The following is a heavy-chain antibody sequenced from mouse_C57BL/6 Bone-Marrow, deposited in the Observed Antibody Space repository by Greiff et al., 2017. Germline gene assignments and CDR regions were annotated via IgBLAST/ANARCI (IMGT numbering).Heavy chain of an antibody. D-gene: IGHD1-1*01. J-gene: IGHJ3*01. Sequence: VKLVESGAELVRPGTSVKMSCKASGYTFTNYWIGWAKQRPGHGLEWIGDIYPGGGYTNYNEKFKGKATLTADKSSSTAYMQFSSLTSEDSAIYYCATGSSPAWFAYWGQGTLATVSA. V-gene: IGHV1-63*01. CDR2: IYPGGGYT. CDR1: GYTFTNYW. CDR3: ATGSSPAWFAY.